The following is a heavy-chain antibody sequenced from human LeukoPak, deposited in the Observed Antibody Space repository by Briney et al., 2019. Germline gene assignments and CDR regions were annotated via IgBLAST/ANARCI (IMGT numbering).Heavy chain of an antibody. CDR1: GFTFSSYA. CDR3: AATYDYIWGRYDY. J-gene: IGHJ4*02. CDR2: ISGSGGST. Sequence: GGSLRLSCAASGFTFSSYAMSWVRQAAGKGLELVSAISGSGGSTYYADSVKGRFTISRDNSKNTLYLQMNSLRAEDTAVYYCAATYDYIWGRYDYWGQGTLVTVSS. D-gene: IGHD3-16*01. V-gene: IGHV3-23*01.